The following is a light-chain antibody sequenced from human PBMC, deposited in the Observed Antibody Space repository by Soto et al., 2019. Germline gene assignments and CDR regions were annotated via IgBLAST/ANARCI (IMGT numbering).Light chain of an antibody. Sequence: DSQMTQSPSTLSASVGDRLTITCRASQTVSRWLAWYQQKPGKAPQXXIEKASTLESGVPSRFSGSGSGTDFTLTINSLQPEDYATYYCQQFHSFPITFGQGTRLEIK. CDR2: KAS. CDR3: QQFHSFPIT. V-gene: IGKV1-5*03. J-gene: IGKJ5*01. CDR1: QTVSRW.